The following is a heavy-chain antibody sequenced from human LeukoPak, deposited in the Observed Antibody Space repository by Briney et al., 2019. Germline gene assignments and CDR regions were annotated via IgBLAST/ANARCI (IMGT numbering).Heavy chain of an antibody. CDR1: GGSFSGYY. D-gene: IGHD6-13*01. CDR3: ARARIAAAGTHRPVGWFDP. V-gene: IGHV4-34*01. CDR2: INHSGST. J-gene: IGHJ5*02. Sequence: SETLSLTCAVYGGSFSGYYWSWIRQPPGKGLEWIGEINHSGSTNYNPSLKSRVTISVDTSKNQFSLKLSSVTAADTAVYYCARARIAAAGTHRPVGWFDPWGQGTLVTVSS.